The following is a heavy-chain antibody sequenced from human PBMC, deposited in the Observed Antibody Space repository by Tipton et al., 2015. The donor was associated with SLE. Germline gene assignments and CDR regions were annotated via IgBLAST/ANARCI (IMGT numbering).Heavy chain of an antibody. CDR3: ARVKSGYSYGTDVYYFDF. Sequence: TLSLTCTVSGGSISGGGYYWSWIRQHPGTGLEWIGYIYNSGSTYYNPSLKSLFTISVDTSNNQFFLKLTSVTAADTAVYCCARVKSGYSYGTDVYYFDFWGQGTLVTVSS. J-gene: IGHJ4*02. CDR1: GGSISGGGYY. V-gene: IGHV4-31*01. CDR2: IYNSGST. D-gene: IGHD5-18*01.